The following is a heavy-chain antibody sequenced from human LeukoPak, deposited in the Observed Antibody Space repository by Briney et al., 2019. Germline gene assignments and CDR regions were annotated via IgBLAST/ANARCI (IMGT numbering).Heavy chain of an antibody. CDR3: AKDMGPDGSCYPFDY. Sequence: PGRSLRLSCAASGFTFDDYAMHWVRQAPGKGLEWVSGISWNSGSIGYADSVKGRFTISRDNAKNSLYLQMNSLRAEDMALYYCAKDMGPDGSCYPFDYWGQGNLVTVSS. V-gene: IGHV3-9*03. CDR1: GFTFDDYA. CDR2: ISWNSGSI. D-gene: IGHD3-22*01. J-gene: IGHJ4*02.